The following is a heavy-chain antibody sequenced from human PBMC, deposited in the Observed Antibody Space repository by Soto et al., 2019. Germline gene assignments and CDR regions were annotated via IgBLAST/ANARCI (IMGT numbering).Heavy chain of an antibody. CDR1: GGSISSGGYY. Sequence: SETLSVTCTVSGGSISSGGYYWSWIRQHPGKGLEWIGYIYYSGSTYYNPSLKSRVTISVDTSKNQFSLKLSSVTAADTAVYYCARGDCSSTSCRNIPIFDYRGQGTLVSVSS. CDR3: ARGDCSSTSCRNIPIFDY. D-gene: IGHD2-2*01. CDR2: IYYSGST. V-gene: IGHV4-31*03. J-gene: IGHJ4*02.